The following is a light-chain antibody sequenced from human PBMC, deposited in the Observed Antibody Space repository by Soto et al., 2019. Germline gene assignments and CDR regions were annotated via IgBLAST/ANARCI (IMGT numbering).Light chain of an antibody. Sequence: EIVLTQSPVTLSLSPGERATLSCRASQSVTTFLAWYQQKPGQAPRLLIYDVSNRATGIPARFSGSGSGTDFTLTISSLEPEDFAVYYCQQRINWPLTFGGGTKMEIK. J-gene: IGKJ4*01. CDR3: QQRINWPLT. V-gene: IGKV3-11*01. CDR2: DVS. CDR1: QSVTTF.